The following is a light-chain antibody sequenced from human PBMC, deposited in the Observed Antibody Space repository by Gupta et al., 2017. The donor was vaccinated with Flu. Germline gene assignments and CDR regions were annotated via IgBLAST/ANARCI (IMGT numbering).Light chain of an antibody. J-gene: IGKJ4*01. Sequence: VVMPQSPATLSVSPGDTVTLSRRASQSLNSNVDWYQQKPGQAPRLLIHGASTRATGTPASFSGRESGTEFTLTISSLQSEDFAVYYSQQYNNWLTFGGGTKVEIK. CDR3: QQYNNWLT. V-gene: IGKV3-15*01. CDR2: GAS. CDR1: QSLNSN.